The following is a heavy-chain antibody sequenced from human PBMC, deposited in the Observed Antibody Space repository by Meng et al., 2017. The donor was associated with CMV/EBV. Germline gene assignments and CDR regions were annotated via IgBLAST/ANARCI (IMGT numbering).Heavy chain of an antibody. V-gene: IGHV3-30*02. CDR2: IRYDGSNK. J-gene: IGHJ4*02. D-gene: IGHD3-22*01. CDR1: GFTFSSYG. Sequence: GGSLRLSCAASGFTFSSYGMHWVRQAPGKGLEWVAFIRYDGSNKYYADSVKGRFNISRDNSKNTLYLQMNSLRAEDTAVYYCAKWAYYYDSSGTKYFDYWGQGTLVTVSS. CDR3: AKWAYYYDSSGTKYFDY.